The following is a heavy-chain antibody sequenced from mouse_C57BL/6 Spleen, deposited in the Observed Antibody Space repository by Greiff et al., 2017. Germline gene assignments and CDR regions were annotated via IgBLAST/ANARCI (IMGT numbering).Heavy chain of an antibody. CDR2: INPSSGYT. CDR3: ATSWYAMAY. CDR1: GYTFTSYW. Sequence: VKLQQSGAELAKPGASVKLSCTASGYTFTSYWMHWVKQRPGQGLEWIGYINPSSGYTKYNQKFKDKVTMPADNSSHTAFMQLIILTYEDSAVYYCATSWYAMAYWGQGTSVTVSS. J-gene: IGHJ4*01. V-gene: IGHV1-7*01.